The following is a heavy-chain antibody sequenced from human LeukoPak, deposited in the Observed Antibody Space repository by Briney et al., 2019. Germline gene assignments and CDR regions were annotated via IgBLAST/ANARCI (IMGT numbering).Heavy chain of an antibody. J-gene: IGHJ3*01. CDR2: VYYTGST. D-gene: IGHD6-13*01. Sequence: WVRQPPGKGLEWIGFVYYTGSTNYSPSLKSRVTISVDTSKDQFSLKLRSVTAADTAVYYCARISSSNWYNERGAFDVWGQGTMVTVSS. CDR3: ARISSSNWYNERGAFDV. V-gene: IGHV4-59*01.